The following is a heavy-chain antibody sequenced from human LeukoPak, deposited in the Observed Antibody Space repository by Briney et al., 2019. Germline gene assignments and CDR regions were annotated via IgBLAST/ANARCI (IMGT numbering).Heavy chain of an antibody. V-gene: IGHV3-7*03. Sequence: PGGSLRLSCAASGFTFSSYAMSRVRQTPGKGLEWVASISDGGRATYYGDSVRGRFTISRDDARNSLFLQMNGLRADDTAVYYCTRENYVPDSWGQGTLVTVSS. CDR1: GFTFSSYA. D-gene: IGHD3-10*02. CDR2: ISDGGRAT. J-gene: IGHJ5*02. CDR3: TRENYVPDS.